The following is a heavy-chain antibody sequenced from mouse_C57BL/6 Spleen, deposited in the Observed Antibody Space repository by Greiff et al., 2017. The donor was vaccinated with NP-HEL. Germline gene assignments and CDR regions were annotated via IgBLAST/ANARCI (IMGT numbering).Heavy chain of an antibody. D-gene: IGHD1-3*01. CDR2: IWSGGST. CDR3: ARNEELGGYAMDD. CDR1: GFSLTSYG. J-gene: IGHJ4*01. V-gene: IGHV2-2*01. Sequence: VMLVESGPGLVQPSQSLSITCTVSGFSLTSYGVHWVRQSPGKGLEWLGVIWSGGSTDYNAAFISRLSISKDNSKSQVFFKMNSLQADDTAIYYWARNEELGGYAMDDWGQGTSVTVSS.